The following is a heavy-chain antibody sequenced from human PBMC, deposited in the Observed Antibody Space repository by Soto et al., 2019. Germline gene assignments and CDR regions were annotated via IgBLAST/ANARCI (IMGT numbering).Heavy chain of an antibody. J-gene: IGHJ4*02. CDR1: GFSFSNNG. V-gene: IGHV3-30*18. D-gene: IGHD3-16*01. Sequence: QVQLVESGGGVVQPGRSLRLSCAASGFSFSNNGMHWVRQAPGKGLEWVAIISYDGSKKYYADSVKGRFTISRDNSKNTLYLQMNSLRVEDTAVYYCAKVRVESGLGEIDYWGQGTLVTVSS. CDR2: ISYDGSKK. CDR3: AKVRVESGLGEIDY.